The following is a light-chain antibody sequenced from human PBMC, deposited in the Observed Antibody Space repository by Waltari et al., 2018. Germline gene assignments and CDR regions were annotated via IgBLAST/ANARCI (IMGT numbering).Light chain of an antibody. J-gene: IGKJ4*01. Sequence: DIVMTQSPDSLAVSLGERATINCKSSESVLFSSRNKNHLAWYQQKPGHPPKLLLYWASTRESGVPDRFSGSGSGTDFTLTISSLQAEDVAIYYFQQYYDSPLTFGGGTKVEIK. CDR3: QQYYDSPLT. CDR2: WAS. CDR1: ESVLFSSRNKNH. V-gene: IGKV4-1*01.